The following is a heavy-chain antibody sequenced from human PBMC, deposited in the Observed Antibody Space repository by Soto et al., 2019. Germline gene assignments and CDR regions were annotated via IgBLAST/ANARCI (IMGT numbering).Heavy chain of an antibody. V-gene: IGHV4-59*08. Sequence: SETLSLTCTVSGGSIGTYYWSWIRQPPGKGLEWIGYIYYRGNTYYNPSLKSRVTISVDTSKNQFSLKLSSVTAADTAVYYCARHNGPLYVGYYYDMDVWGQGTTVTVSS. CDR1: GGSIGTYY. CDR3: ARHNGPLYVGYYYDMDV. D-gene: IGHD3-16*01. CDR2: IYYRGNT. J-gene: IGHJ6*02.